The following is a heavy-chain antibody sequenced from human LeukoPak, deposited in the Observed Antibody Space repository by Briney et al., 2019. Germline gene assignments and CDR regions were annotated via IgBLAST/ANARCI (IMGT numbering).Heavy chain of an antibody. V-gene: IGHV1-69*06. Sequence: SVKVSCKASGGTISRYAISWVRQAPGQGLEWMGGLIPIFGTANYAQKFQGRVTITADKSTSTAYMELSSLRSEDTAVHYCARYLIYCSSTSCTRGNFDYWGQGTLVTVSS. CDR1: GGTISRYA. CDR2: LIPIFGTA. CDR3: ARYLIYCSSTSCTRGNFDY. J-gene: IGHJ4*02. D-gene: IGHD2-2*01.